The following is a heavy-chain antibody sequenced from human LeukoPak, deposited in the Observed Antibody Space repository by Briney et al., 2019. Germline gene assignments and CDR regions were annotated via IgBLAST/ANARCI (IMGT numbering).Heavy chain of an antibody. Sequence: SETLSLTCTVSGGSISSYYWSWIRQPPGKGLEWIGYIYYSGSTNYNPSLKSRVTISVDTSKNQFSLKLSSVTAADTAVYYCARHGRQLLWFGELLGDWFDPWGQGTLVTVSS. CDR1: GGSISSYY. CDR3: ARHGRQLLWFGELLGDWFDP. D-gene: IGHD3-10*01. V-gene: IGHV4-59*08. J-gene: IGHJ5*02. CDR2: IYYSGST.